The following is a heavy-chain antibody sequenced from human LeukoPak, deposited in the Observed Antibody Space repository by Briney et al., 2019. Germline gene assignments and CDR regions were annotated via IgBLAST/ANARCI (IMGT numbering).Heavy chain of an antibody. CDR1: GGSISSYY. CDR2: IYYSGST. V-gene: IGHV4-59*12. Sequence: SETLSPTCTVSGGSISSYYWSWIRQPPGKGLEWIGYIYYSGSTNYNPSLKSRVTISVDTSKNQFSLKLNSVTAADTAVYYCARGGPGRYYGSGRYNFDYWGQGTLVTVSS. D-gene: IGHD3-10*01. J-gene: IGHJ4*02. CDR3: ARGGPGRYYGSGRYNFDY.